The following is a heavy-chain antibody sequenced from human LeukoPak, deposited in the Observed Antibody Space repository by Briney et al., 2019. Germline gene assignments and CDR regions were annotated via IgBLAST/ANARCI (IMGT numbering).Heavy chain of an antibody. D-gene: IGHD5-12*01. CDR3: AKGTWRREYYYYAIDI. Sequence: PGRSLRLSCAASGFTFSSYGMHWVRQAPGKGLEWVAVISYDGSNKYYADSVKGRFTISRGNSQNTLYLQMNSPRDENTAVYYCAKGTWRREYYYYAIDIWGQGTTVTVS. V-gene: IGHV3-30*18. CDR1: GFTFSSYG. CDR2: ISYDGSNK. J-gene: IGHJ6*02.